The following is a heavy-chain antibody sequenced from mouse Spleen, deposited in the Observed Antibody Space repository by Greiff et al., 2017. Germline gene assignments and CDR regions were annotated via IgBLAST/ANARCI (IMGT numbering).Heavy chain of an antibody. CDR2: IDPNSGGT. D-gene: IGHD1-2*01. Sequence: QQSCKASGYTFTSYWMHWVKQRPGRGLEWIGRIDPNSGGTKYNEKFKSKATLTVDKPSSTAYMQLSSLTSEDSAVYYCARFKRITTATYFDVWGAGTTVTVSS. CDR1: GYTFTSYW. J-gene: IGHJ1*01. V-gene: IGHV1-72*01. CDR3: ARFKRITTATYFDV.